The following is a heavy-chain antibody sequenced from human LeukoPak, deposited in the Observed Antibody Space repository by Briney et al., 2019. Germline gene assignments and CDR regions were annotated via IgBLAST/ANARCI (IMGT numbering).Heavy chain of an antibody. CDR1: GYIFSGYY. V-gene: IGHV1-2*02. CDR3: ARPVGYYDSTGYYVNWFDP. CDR2: INPNSGAT. D-gene: IGHD3-22*01. Sequence: ASVKVSCKASGYIFSGYYMHWVRQAPGQGLEWMGWINPNSGATNYTQKFQGRVTMTRDTSISTAYMELSGLRSDDTAVYYCARPVGYYDSTGYYVNWFDPWGQGTLVTVSS. J-gene: IGHJ5*02.